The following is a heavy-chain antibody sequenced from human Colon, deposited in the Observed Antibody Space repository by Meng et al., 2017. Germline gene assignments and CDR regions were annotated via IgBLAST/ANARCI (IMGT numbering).Heavy chain of an antibody. CDR1: GFTFSSYW. V-gene: IGHV3-74*01. Sequence: EGARGESGGCFVQPGGSLRLSCEASGFTFSSYWMHWVRQAPGKGLVWVSRINSDGSSTSYADSVKGRFTISRDNAKNTLYLQMDSLRDDDTAVYYCATDVDNNWNDRAFDIWGQGTMVTVSS. CDR2: INSDGSST. D-gene: IGHD1-1*01. CDR3: ATDVDNNWNDRAFDI. J-gene: IGHJ3*02.